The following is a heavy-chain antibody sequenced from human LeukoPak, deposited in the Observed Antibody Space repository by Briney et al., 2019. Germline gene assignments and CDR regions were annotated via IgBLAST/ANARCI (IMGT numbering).Heavy chain of an antibody. Sequence: GGSLRLSCAASGFTFSSYWMSWVRQAPGKGLEWVANIKQDGSEKYYVDSVKGRFTISRDNAKNSLYLQMNSLRAEDTAVYYCAGESGSYGSYAFDIWGQGTMVTVSS. V-gene: IGHV3-7*01. CDR3: AGESGSYGSYAFDI. J-gene: IGHJ3*02. D-gene: IGHD1-26*01. CDR2: IKQDGSEK. CDR1: GFTFSSYW.